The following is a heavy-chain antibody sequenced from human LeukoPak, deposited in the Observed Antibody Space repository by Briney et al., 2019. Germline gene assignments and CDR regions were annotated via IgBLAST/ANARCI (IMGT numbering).Heavy chain of an antibody. D-gene: IGHD2-8*01. CDR2: ITRSSNYI. CDR1: GFTFSSYS. J-gene: IGHJ6*03. Sequence: GGSLRLSCVASGFTFSSYSMNWVRQAPGKGLEWVSSITRSSNYIYYADSVKGRFTISRDNAKNSLYLQMNSLGAEDTAVYYCAKDRCSNGIGCYYYYMDVWGKGTTVTISS. CDR3: AKDRCSNGIGCYYYYMDV. V-gene: IGHV3-21*01.